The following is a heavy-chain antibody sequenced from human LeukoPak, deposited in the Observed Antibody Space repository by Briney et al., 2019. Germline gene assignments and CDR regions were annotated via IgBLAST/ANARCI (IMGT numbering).Heavy chain of an antibody. Sequence: NTGESLKISCKGSGYSFTSYWIGWVRQMPGKGLDWMGIIYPGDSDTRYSQSFQGQVTISADKSISTAYLQWSSLKASDTAMYYCARLGPGGSAYYYYYMDVWGKGTTVTVSS. V-gene: IGHV5-51*03. CDR1: GYSFTSYW. J-gene: IGHJ6*03. CDR2: IYPGDSDT. D-gene: IGHD3-16*01. CDR3: ARLGPGGSAYYYYYMDV.